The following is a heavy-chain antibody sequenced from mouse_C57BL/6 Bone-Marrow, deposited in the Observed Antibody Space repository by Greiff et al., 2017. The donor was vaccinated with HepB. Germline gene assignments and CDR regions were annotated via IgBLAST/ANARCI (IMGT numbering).Heavy chain of an antibody. CDR1: GYSFTDYN. CDR2: INPNYGTT. CDR3: AFITTVVGVDY. D-gene: IGHD1-1*01. V-gene: IGHV1-39*01. J-gene: IGHJ2*01. Sequence: VHVKQSGPELVKPGASVKISCKASGYSFTDYNMNWVKQSNGKSLEWIGVINPNYGTTSYNQKFKGKATLTVDQSSSTAYMQLNSLTSEDSAVYYCAFITTVVGVDYWGQGTTLTVSS.